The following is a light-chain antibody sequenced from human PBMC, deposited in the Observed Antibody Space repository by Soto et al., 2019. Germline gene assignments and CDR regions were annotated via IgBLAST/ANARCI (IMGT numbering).Light chain of an antibody. Sequence: QSALTQPASVSGSPGQSITISCTGTSTDVGGYNYVSWYQQHPGSVPKLLIYDVTNRPSGVSNRFSGSKSGNTASLTISGLQAEDEADYYCSSYTSSSTLLYVFGTGTKVTIL. V-gene: IGLV2-14*01. CDR3: SSYTSSSTLLYV. CDR2: DVT. CDR1: STDVGGYNY. J-gene: IGLJ1*01.